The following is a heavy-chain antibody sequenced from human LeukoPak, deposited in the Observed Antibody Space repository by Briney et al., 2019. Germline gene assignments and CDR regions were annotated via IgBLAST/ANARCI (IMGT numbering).Heavy chain of an antibody. Sequence: GGSLRLSCAASGFTFSSYGMSWIRQAPGKGLEWVSADGAGGGGPYYADSVNGRFTMSRDNSENMLYLQMDSLRVEDTAVYYCAKEDVGAAPDYWGQGTLVTVSS. CDR1: GFTFSSYG. CDR2: DGAGGGGP. D-gene: IGHD2-15*01. V-gene: IGHV3-23*01. J-gene: IGHJ4*02. CDR3: AKEDVGAAPDY.